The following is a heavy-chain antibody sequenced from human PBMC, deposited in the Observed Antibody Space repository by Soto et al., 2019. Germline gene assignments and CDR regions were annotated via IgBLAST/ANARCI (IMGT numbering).Heavy chain of an antibody. CDR2: ISYDGSNK. V-gene: IGHV3-30*18. D-gene: IGHD2-2*01. CDR1: GFTFSSYG. J-gene: IGHJ5*02. Sequence: ESGGGVVQPGRSLRLSCAASGFTFSSYGMHWVRQAPGKGLEWVAVISYDGSNKYYADSVKGRFTISRDNSKNTLYLQMNSLRAEDTAVYDCAKDRGIVVVPAAQPHNWFDPWGQGTLVTVSS. CDR3: AKDRGIVVVPAAQPHNWFDP.